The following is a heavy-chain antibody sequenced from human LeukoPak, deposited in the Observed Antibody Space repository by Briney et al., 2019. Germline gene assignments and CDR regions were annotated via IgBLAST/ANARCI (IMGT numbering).Heavy chain of an antibody. CDR2: ISGYNGNT. D-gene: IGHD2-2*01. Sequence: ASVKVSXKGSGYSFRSYGINWVRQAPGQGLEWMGWISGYNGNTNYAQMVQGRVTMTTDTSTSTAYMELRSLRSDDTAMYYCARDVGDIVTIPAAITVPWGQGTLVTVSP. J-gene: IGHJ5*02. CDR3: ARDVGDIVTIPAAITVP. CDR1: GYSFRSYG. V-gene: IGHV1-18*01.